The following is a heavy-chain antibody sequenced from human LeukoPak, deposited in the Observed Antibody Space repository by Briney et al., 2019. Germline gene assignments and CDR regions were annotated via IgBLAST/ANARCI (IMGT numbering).Heavy chain of an antibody. V-gene: IGHV2-70*01. CDR3: ARIRAAAGYYYYGMDV. CDR1: GFSLSTSGMC. CDR2: IDWDEDK. Sequence: SGPALLKPTQTLTLTCTFSGFSLSTSGMCVSWIRQPPGKALEWLSLIDWDEDKYYSTSLKTRLTISKDTSKNQVVLTMTNMDPVDTATYYCARIRAAAGYYYYGMDVWGKGTTVTVSS. J-gene: IGHJ6*04. D-gene: IGHD6-13*01.